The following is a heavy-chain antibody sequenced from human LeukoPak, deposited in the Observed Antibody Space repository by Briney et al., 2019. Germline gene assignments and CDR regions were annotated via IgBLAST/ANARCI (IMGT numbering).Heavy chain of an antibody. J-gene: IGHJ4*02. CDR2: IGHDAVNK. Sequence: GGSLRLSCAASGFTFSGHAIHWVRQTPGKGLEWVAVIGHDAVNKFYADTVKGRFTISRDNSMNTLFLQMDSLTTEDTAVYYCARDPTVGFPDYFDYWGQGTLVSVSS. V-gene: IGHV3-30*04. CDR3: ARDPTVGFPDYFDY. CDR1: GFTFSGHA. D-gene: IGHD1-26*01.